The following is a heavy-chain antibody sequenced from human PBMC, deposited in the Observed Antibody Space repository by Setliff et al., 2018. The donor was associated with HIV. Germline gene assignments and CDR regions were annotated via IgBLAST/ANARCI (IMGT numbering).Heavy chain of an antibody. CDR3: VTSEPYNSSPFH. CDR1: GYIFSSYG. Sequence: ASVKVSCKASGYIFSSYGITWVRQAPGQGLEWMGWISAYSGNTNYAQKLQGRVTMTTDTSTNTAPMELRRLRSNDTAVYYCVTSEPYNSSPFHWGQGTLVTVSS. CDR2: ISAYSGNT. J-gene: IGHJ4*02. D-gene: IGHD6-13*01. V-gene: IGHV1-18*01.